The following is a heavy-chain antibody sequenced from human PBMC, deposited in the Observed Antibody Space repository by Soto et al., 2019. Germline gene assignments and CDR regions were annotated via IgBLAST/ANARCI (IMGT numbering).Heavy chain of an antibody. Sequence: QVQLQESGPGLVKPSETLSLTCTVSGGSISSYYWSWIRQPPGKGLEWIGYIYYSGSTNYNPSLKSRVTISVATSKNQFSQKLSSVTAADTAVYYCARGGSGSYRYYYYYYMDVWGKGTTVTVSS. CDR3: ARGGSGSYRYYYYYYMDV. CDR1: GGSISSYY. J-gene: IGHJ6*03. D-gene: IGHD3-10*01. V-gene: IGHV4-59*01. CDR2: IYYSGST.